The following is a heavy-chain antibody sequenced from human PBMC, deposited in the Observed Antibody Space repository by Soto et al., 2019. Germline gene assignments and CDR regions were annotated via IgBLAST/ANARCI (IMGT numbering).Heavy chain of an antibody. J-gene: IGHJ5*01. CDR3: ARVPIVVVVAATRGNWFDY. D-gene: IGHD2-15*01. Sequence: PSETLSLTCTVSGGSISSGDYYWSWIRQPPGKGLEWIGYIYYSGSTYYNPSLKSRVTISVDTSKNQFSLKLSSVTAADTAVYYCARVPIVVVVAATRGNWFDYWGQGTLVTVSS. V-gene: IGHV4-30-4*01. CDR2: IYYSGST. CDR1: GGSISSGDYY.